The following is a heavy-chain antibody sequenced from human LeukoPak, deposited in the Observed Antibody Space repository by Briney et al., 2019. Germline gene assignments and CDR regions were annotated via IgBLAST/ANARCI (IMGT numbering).Heavy chain of an antibody. Sequence: PSETLSLTCAVSGYSISSGYYWGWIRQPPEKGLEWIGSIYHSGSTYYNPSLKSRVTISVDTSKNQFSLKLSSVTAADTAVYYCASVRTSFLGFDPWGQGTLVTVSS. V-gene: IGHV4-38-2*01. CDR2: IYHSGST. CDR3: ASVRTSFLGFDP. CDR1: GYSISSGYY. J-gene: IGHJ5*02. D-gene: IGHD2-2*01.